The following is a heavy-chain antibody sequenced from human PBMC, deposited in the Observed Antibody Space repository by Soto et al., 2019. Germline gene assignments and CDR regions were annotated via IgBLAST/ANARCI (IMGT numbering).Heavy chain of an antibody. V-gene: IGHV1-2*06. CDR1: GNAFSDYY. D-gene: IGHD6-19*01. CDR3: TVGGIVVAGTTRYYFDS. CDR2: NNPNSGAT. Sequence: QVQLVQSGAEVKKPGASVKVSCKASGNAFSDYYMHWVRQAPGQGLEWMGRNNPNSGATKKAQKFEGRVTMTRDTSIKTAYMEMSRLRSDDTAVYYCTVGGIVVAGTTRYYFDSWGHGRLVTVSS. J-gene: IGHJ4*01.